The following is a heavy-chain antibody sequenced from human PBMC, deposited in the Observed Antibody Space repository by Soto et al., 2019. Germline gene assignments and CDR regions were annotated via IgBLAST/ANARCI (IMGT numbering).Heavy chain of an antibody. CDR1: GFTFSGDS. J-gene: IGHJ6*02. V-gene: IGHV3-21*01. CDR2: ISTTSTYI. Sequence: GGSLRLSCAASGFTFSGDSINWVRQAPGKGLEWVSSISTTSTYIYYADSVKGRFTISRDNANNSLHLQMNSLRAEDTAVYYCTRDYVMDVWGQGTTVTVSS. CDR3: TRDYVMDV.